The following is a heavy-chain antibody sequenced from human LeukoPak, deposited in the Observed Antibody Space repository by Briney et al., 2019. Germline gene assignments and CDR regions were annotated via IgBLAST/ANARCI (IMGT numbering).Heavy chain of an antibody. CDR2: IWYDGGNK. CDR3: ARVGGTCITDGCYSDY. Sequence: GRSLRLSCAASGFTFNSHGMHWVRQAPGKGLEWVAVIWYDGGNKYYADSVRGRFTISRENSKNTLFLQMNSLRAEDTAVYYCARVGGTCITDGCYSDYWGQGTLVTVSS. D-gene: IGHD3-22*01. J-gene: IGHJ4*02. CDR1: GFTFNSHG. V-gene: IGHV3-33*01.